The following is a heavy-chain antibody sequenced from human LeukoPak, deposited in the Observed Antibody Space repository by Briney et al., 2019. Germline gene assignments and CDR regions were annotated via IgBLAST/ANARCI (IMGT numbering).Heavy chain of an antibody. Sequence: ASVKDSCKVSGYTFTDYYMHWVQQAPGKGLESMGLVDPEDGETIYAEKFEGRVTITADTSTDTAYMELSSLRSEDTAVYYCATVYDSSGYYYVFDYWGQGTLVTVSS. CDR3: ATVYDSSGYYYVFDY. CDR1: GYTFTDYY. CDR2: VDPEDGET. D-gene: IGHD3-22*01. J-gene: IGHJ4*02. V-gene: IGHV1-69-2*01.